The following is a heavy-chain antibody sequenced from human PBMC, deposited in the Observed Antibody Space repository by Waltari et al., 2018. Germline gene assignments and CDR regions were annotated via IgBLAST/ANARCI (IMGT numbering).Heavy chain of an antibody. V-gene: IGHV1-2*02. D-gene: IGHD3-22*01. CDR1: GYTFTGYY. J-gene: IGHJ4*02. CDR2: INPNSGGT. CDR3: ARSHYYDSSGYYYYYFDY. Sequence: QVQLVQSGAEVKKPGASVKVSCKASGYTFTGYYMPWVRQAPGQGLEWVGWINPNSGGTNYAQKFQGRVTMTRDTSISTAYMELSRLRSDDTAVYYCARSHYYDSSGYYYYYFDYWGQGTLVTVSS.